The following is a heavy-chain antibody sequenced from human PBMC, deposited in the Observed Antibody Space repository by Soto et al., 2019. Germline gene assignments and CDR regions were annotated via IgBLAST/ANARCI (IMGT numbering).Heavy chain of an antibody. Sequence: SETLSLTGTVSGGSFSSGSYYWSWILQPPGKGLEWIGYIYYSGSTNYNPSLKSRVTISVDTSKNQFSLKLSSVTAADTAVYYCARVLGSGWYLDYWGQGTLVTVSS. CDR3: ARVLGSGWYLDY. CDR2: IYYSGST. CDR1: GGSFSSGSYY. V-gene: IGHV4-61*01. J-gene: IGHJ4*02. D-gene: IGHD6-19*01.